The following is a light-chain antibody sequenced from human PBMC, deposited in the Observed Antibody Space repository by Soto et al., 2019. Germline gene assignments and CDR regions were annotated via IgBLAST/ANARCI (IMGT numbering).Light chain of an antibody. CDR3: SSYTSSSTGGV. V-gene: IGLV2-14*01. Sequence: QSALTQPASVSGSPGQSITISCTGTSSDVGGYNYVSWYQQHPGKAPKRMIYDVSNRPSGVSNRFSGSKSGNTASLTSSGLPAEDVADYYCSSYTSSSTGGVFGGGTKLTVL. CDR1: SSDVGGYNY. J-gene: IGLJ2*01. CDR2: DVS.